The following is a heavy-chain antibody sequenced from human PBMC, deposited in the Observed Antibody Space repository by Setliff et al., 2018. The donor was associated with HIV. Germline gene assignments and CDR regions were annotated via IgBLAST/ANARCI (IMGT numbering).Heavy chain of an antibody. CDR3: VNSGYDGDYYYYYMDV. Sequence: SETLSLTCSVSGGSVIKDNFYWGWIRQAPAKGLEWIGTLYDTGRTYYNPPLQSRVSIFVDTTKNEFSLNLRSVTAADTAVYFCVNSGYDGDYYYYYMDVWGKGTTVTVSS. CDR2: LYDTGRT. CDR1: GGSVIKDNFY. D-gene: IGHD5-12*01. V-gene: IGHV4-39*01. J-gene: IGHJ6*03.